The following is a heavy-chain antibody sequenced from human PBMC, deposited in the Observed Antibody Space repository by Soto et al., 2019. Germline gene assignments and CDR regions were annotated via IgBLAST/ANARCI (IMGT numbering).Heavy chain of an antibody. Sequence: GGSLRLSCAASGFTFSSYWMHWVRQAPGKGLVWVSRINSDGSSTSYADSVKGRFTISRDNAKNTLYLQMNSLRAEDTAVYYCARVPTSYGDYLWDYFDYWGQGTLVTVSS. CDR1: GFTFSSYW. J-gene: IGHJ4*02. CDR2: INSDGSST. V-gene: IGHV3-74*01. D-gene: IGHD4-17*01. CDR3: ARVPTSYGDYLWDYFDY.